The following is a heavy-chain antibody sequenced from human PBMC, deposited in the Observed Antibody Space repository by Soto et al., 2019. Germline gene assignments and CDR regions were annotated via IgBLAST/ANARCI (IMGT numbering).Heavy chain of an antibody. V-gene: IGHV3-48*03. CDR3: ASLVIPAAAFYYYGLDV. J-gene: IGHJ6*02. D-gene: IGHD2-2*01. Sequence: VQLLESGGGLVRPGGSLKLSCAASGFTLSNYEMNWVRQAPGKGLEWVSSISSGGTTKYYADSVKGRFTISRDNAKNSLFLQMNSLRAEDTAVYYCASLVIPAAAFYYYGLDVWGQGITVTVSS. CDR1: GFTLSNYE. CDR2: ISSGGTTK.